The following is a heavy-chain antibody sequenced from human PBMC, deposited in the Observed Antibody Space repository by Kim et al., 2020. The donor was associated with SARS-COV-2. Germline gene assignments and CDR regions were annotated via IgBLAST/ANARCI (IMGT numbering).Heavy chain of an antibody. CDR2: INRDGSGQ. V-gene: IGHV3-7*01. J-gene: IGHJ4*02. CDR1: GFTFSSSS. Sequence: GGSLRLSCSASGFTFSSSSMTWVRQAPGKGLEWVGNINRDGSGQNYVGSLRGRFTISRDNTRNSLYLQMESLRAEDTAVYYCTTKNYWGQGTLVTVSS. CDR3: TTKNY.